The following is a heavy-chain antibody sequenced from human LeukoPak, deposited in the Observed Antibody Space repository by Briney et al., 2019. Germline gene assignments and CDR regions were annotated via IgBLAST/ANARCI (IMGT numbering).Heavy chain of an antibody. CDR2: ISSSSTTI. J-gene: IGHJ6*04. Sequence: GGSLRLSCAASGFTFSSYSMMWVRQAPGKGLEWVSYISSSSTTIHYADSVKGRFTISRDNSKNTLYLQMNSLRAEDTAVYYCAELGITMIGGVWGKGTTVTISS. CDR3: AELGITMIGGV. CDR1: GFTFSSYS. V-gene: IGHV3-48*01. D-gene: IGHD3-10*02.